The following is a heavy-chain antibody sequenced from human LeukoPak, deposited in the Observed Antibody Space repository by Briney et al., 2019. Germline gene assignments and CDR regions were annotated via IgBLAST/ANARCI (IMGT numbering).Heavy chain of an antibody. CDR1: GFTFSSYA. CDR3: AREMGIAAAGTAEDY. Sequence: GGSLRLSCAASGFTFSSYAMHWVRQAPGKGLEWVAVISYDGSNKYYADSVKGRLTISRDNSKNTLYLQMNSLRAEDTAVYYCAREMGIAAAGTAEDYWGQGTLVTVSS. J-gene: IGHJ4*02. V-gene: IGHV3-30-3*01. D-gene: IGHD6-13*01. CDR2: ISYDGSNK.